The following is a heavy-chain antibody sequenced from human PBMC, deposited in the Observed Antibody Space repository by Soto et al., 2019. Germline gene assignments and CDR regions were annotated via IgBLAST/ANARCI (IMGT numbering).Heavy chain of an antibody. CDR3: ARSGYSGYDPVP. CDR1: GGAFSSYA. J-gene: IGHJ5*02. V-gene: IGHV1-69*13. CDR2: IIPIFGTA. Sequence: SVKVSCKASGGAFSSYAISWVRQAPGQGLEWMGGIIPIFGTANYAQKFQGRVTITADESTSTAYMELSSLRSEDTAVYYCARSGYSGYDPVPWGQGTLVTVSS. D-gene: IGHD5-12*01.